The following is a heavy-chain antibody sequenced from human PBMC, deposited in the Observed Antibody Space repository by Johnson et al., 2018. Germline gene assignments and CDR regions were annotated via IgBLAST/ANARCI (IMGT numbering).Heavy chain of an antibody. CDR3: AKGNPTNTWIAVAGDEYFQH. V-gene: IGHV3-13*01. D-gene: IGHD6-19*01. CDR2: IGTAGDT. Sequence: VQLVESGGGVVQPGRSXRLSCAASGFTFSSYGMHWVRQATGKGLEWVSAIGTAGDTYYPGSVKGRFTISRENAKNSLYLQMNSLRAGDTAVYYWAKGNPTNTWIAVAGDEYFQHWGQGTLVTVSS. J-gene: IGHJ1*01. CDR1: GFTFSSYG.